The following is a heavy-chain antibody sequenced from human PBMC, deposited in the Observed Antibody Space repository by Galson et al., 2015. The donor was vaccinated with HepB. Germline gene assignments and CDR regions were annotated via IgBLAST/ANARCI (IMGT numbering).Heavy chain of an antibody. CDR3: ARGRGRQYCGVDRCPCYYYYGMDV. Sequence: SLRLSCAASRFTFSSYTMHWVRQSPGKGLQWVALISDNESNRYYADSVKGRFTISRDNSKNTLYLQMNSLRSEDTAVYFCARGRGRQYCGVDRCPCYYYYGMDVWGQGTTVTVSS. V-gene: IGHV3-30*04. D-gene: IGHD2-21*02. J-gene: IGHJ6*02. CDR2: ISDNESNR. CDR1: RFTFSSYT.